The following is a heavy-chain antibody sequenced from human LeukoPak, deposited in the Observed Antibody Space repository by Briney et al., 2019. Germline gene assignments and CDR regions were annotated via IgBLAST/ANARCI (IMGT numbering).Heavy chain of an antibody. Sequence: HEASVKVSCKASGYTFTSYYMHWVRQAPGQGHEGMGWSNPNSGGTNYAHKFQGRVTMTRDTSISTAYTELSRLRSDDAAVYYCARGHDYYYYYMDVWGKGTTVTVSS. V-gene: IGHV1-2*02. CDR2: SNPNSGGT. CDR3: ARGHDYYYYYMDV. J-gene: IGHJ6*03. CDR1: GYTFTSYY.